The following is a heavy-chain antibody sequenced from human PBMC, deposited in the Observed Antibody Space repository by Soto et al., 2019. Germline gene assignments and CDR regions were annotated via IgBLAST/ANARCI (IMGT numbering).Heavy chain of an antibody. D-gene: IGHD3-16*02. CDR3: ARGCEVSGSYHPLDY. Sequence: ETLSLTCTVSGGSISSSSYYWGWIRQPPGKGLEWIGSIYYSGSTYYNPSLKSRVTISVDTSKNQFSLKLSSVTAADTAVYYCARGCEVSGSYHPLDYWGQGTLVTVSS. CDR1: GGSISSSSYY. CDR2: IYYSGST. J-gene: IGHJ4*02. V-gene: IGHV4-39*01.